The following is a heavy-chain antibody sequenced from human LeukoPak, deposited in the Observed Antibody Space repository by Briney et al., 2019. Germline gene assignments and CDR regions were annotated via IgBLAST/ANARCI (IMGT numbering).Heavy chain of an antibody. CDR1: GFTFSSYA. CDR3: AKAGNLPNSYGLIFDY. V-gene: IGHV3-23*01. Sequence: GGSLRLSCAASGFTFSSYAMSWVRQAPGKGLEWVSAISGSGGSTYYADSVKGRFTISRDNSKNTLYLQMNSLRAEDTAVYYYAKAGNLPNSYGLIFDYWGQGTLVTVSS. D-gene: IGHD5-18*01. CDR2: ISGSGGST. J-gene: IGHJ4*02.